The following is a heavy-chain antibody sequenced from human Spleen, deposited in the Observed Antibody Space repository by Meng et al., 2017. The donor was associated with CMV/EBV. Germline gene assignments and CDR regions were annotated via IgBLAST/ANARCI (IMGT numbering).Heavy chain of an antibody. Sequence: QVRLLESGGGVVKRGGPLTLSCAASGFTFSDYYMRWIRQAPGKGLEWVSYISSSSSYTNYADSVKGRFTISRDNAKNSLYLQMNSLRAEDTAVYYCARDMFGIDYWGQGTLVTVSS. J-gene: IGHJ4*02. V-gene: IGHV3-11*05. CDR1: GFTFSDYY. CDR2: ISSSSSYT. CDR3: ARDMFGIDY. D-gene: IGHD3-10*02.